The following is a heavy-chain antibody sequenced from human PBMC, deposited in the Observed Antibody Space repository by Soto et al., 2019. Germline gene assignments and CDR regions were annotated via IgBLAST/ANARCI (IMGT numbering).Heavy chain of an antibody. CDR2: MNPNSGNT. Sequence: ASVKVSCKASGYTFTSYDINWVRQATGQGLEWMGWMNPNSGNTGYAQKFQGRVTMTRNTSISTAYMELSSLRSDDTAVYYCARVLRTSEPLLWFGQKSWDFCGQGTTVTVSS. V-gene: IGHV1-8*01. CDR1: GYTFTSYD. D-gene: IGHD3-10*01. J-gene: IGHJ6*02. CDR3: ARVLRTSEPLLWFGQKSWDF.